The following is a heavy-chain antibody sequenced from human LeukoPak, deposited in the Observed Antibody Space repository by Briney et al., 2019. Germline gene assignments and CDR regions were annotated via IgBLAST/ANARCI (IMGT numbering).Heavy chain of an antibody. J-gene: IGHJ5*02. V-gene: IGHV3-66*01. D-gene: IGHD4-11*01. CDR2: IYTGGNT. Sequence: PGGSLRLSCAASGLTVSSIYISWVRQAPGKGLEWVSVIYTGGNTYYADSVKGRFTISRDNSKNTLYLQMNSLRAEDTAVYYCARGLIYSPNWFDPWGQGTLVTVSS. CDR3: ARGLIYSPNWFDP. CDR1: GLTVSSIY.